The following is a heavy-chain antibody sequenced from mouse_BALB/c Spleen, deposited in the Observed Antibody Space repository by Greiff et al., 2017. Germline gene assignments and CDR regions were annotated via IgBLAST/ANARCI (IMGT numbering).Heavy chain of an antibody. CDR2: ISYSGST. Sequence: EVKLQESGPGLVKPSQSLSLTCTVTGYSITSDYAWNWIRQFPGNKLEWMGYISYSGSTSYNPSLKSRISITRDTSKNQFFLQLNSVTTEDTATYYCARGTGTSYYFDYWGQGTTLTVSS. D-gene: IGHD4-1*01. CDR3: ARGTGTSYYFDY. J-gene: IGHJ2*01. CDR1: GYSITSDYA. V-gene: IGHV3-2*02.